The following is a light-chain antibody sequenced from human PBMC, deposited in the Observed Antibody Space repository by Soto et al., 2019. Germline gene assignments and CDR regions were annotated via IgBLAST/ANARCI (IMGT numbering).Light chain of an antibody. CDR1: TSDVGI. V-gene: IGLV2-23*02. J-gene: IGLJ1*01. Sequence: QSVLTQPASVSGSPGQSITISCSGTTSDVGIVSWYQHHPGKAPKLMIHEVTKRPSGVSDRFSGSKSGNSASLTISGLQAEDKADYFCCSFGGSGYVFVTGTKVTVL. CDR3: CSFGGSGYV. CDR2: EVT.